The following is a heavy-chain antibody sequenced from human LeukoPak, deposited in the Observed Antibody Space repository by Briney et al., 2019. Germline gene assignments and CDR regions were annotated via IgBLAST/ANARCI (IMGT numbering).Heavy chain of an antibody. J-gene: IGHJ6*04. CDR3: ARDRIVVVPAAITLYYYYGMDV. CDR2: IYYSGST. D-gene: IGHD2-2*02. V-gene: IGHV4-30-4*01. Sequence: SQTLSLTCTVSGGSISSGDYYWSWIRQPPGKGLEWIGYIYYSGSTYYNPSLKSRVTISVDTSKNQFSLKLSSVTAADTAMYYCARDRIVVVPAAITLYYYYGMDVWGKGTTVTVSS. CDR1: GGSISSGDYY.